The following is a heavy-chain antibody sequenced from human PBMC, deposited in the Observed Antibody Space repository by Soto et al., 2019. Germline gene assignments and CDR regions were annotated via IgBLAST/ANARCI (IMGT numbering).Heavy chain of an antibody. CDR2: MNPNSGNT. CDR3: ARERVRRGFVD. D-gene: IGHD3-10*01. V-gene: IGHV1-8*01. J-gene: IGHJ4*02. Sequence: QVQLVQSGAEVKKHGASVKVSCKASGYTFTSYDINWVRQATGQGLEWMGWMNPNSGNTGYAQKFQGRVTMTRNTSRRTAYMELSSLRSEDRAVYYCARERVRRGFVDWGQGTLVTVSS. CDR1: GYTFTSYD.